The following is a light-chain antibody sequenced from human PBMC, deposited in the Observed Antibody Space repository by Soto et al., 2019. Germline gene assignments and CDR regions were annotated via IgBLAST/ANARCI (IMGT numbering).Light chain of an antibody. CDR2: GAS. Sequence: ETLMTNSPATLSVSRWERATLSCRASQSVSDYLAWYQQRPGQAPRLLIFGASTRATGFPARFSGSGSGTEFTLTISSLQSEDFAVYYCQQYKDWPHTFGQATKVDIK. CDR3: QQYKDWPHT. CDR1: QSVSDY. J-gene: IGKJ1*01. V-gene: IGKV3-15*01.